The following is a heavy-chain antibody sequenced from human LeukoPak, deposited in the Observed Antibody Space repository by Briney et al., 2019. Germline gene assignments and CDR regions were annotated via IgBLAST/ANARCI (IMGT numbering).Heavy chain of an antibody. CDR2: INHSGST. CDR1: GESFSGYY. D-gene: IGHD2-8*01. Sequence: PSETLSLTCAVYGESFSGYYWSWIRQPPGKGLEWIGEINHSGSTNYNPSLKSRVTISVDTSKNQFSLKLSSVTAADTAVYYCARGRIVLMVYARHNWFDPWGQGTLVTVSS. J-gene: IGHJ5*02. CDR3: ARGRIVLMVYARHNWFDP. V-gene: IGHV4-34*01.